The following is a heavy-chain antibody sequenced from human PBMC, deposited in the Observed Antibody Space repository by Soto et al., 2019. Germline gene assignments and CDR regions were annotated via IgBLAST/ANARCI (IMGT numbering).Heavy chain of an antibody. Sequence: ASVKVSCKASGYTFTSYGISWVRQAPGQGLEWMGWISAYNGNTNYAQKLQGRVTMTTDTSTSTAYMELRSLRSDDTAVYYCARDLYDYIWGSYRYFDSWGQGTLVTVSS. CDR1: GYTFTSYG. D-gene: IGHD3-16*02. CDR2: ISAYNGNT. CDR3: ARDLYDYIWGSYRYFDS. V-gene: IGHV1-18*01. J-gene: IGHJ4*02.